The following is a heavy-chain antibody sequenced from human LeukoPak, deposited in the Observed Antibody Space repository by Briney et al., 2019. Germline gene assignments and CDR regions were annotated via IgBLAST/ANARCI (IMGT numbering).Heavy chain of an antibody. CDR1: GYTFTAYY. CDR2: INPQSGVT. Sequence: ASMKVSCKAFGYTFTAYYMHWFRQAPGQGLEWMGWINPQSGVTKFAQKFQGRVSMTRDTSMSTAYMELFSLTSADTAVYFCARGKQYSDSWGQNWGQGTLVTVSS. V-gene: IGHV1-2*02. J-gene: IGHJ4*02. D-gene: IGHD3-16*01. CDR3: ARGKQYSDSWGQN.